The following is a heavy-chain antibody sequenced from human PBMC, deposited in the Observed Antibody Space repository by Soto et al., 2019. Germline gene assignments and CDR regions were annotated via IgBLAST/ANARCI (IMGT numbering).Heavy chain of an antibody. J-gene: IGHJ6*02. V-gene: IGHV3-53*02. D-gene: IGHD6-13*01. CDR3: ASGQQVILRYYYGSDV. Sequence: EVQLVETGGGLIQPGGSLRLSCAVSGFTVSTNYMSWVRQARGKGLEWVSVIYYDDGSTYYADSVKGRFSISRDSSRNTLYLQMNSLRAEDTAVYNCASGQQVILRYYYGSDVWGQGTTVTVS. CDR2: IYYDDGST. CDR1: GFTVSTNY.